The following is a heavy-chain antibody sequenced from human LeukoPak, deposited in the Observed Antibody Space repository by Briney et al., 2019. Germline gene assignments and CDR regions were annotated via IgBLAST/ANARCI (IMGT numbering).Heavy chain of an antibody. D-gene: IGHD3-22*01. J-gene: IGHJ4*02. CDR1: GGTFSSYA. Sequence: GSSVKVSCKASGGTFSSYAISWVRQAPGQGLEWMGGIIPIFGTANYAQKFQGRVTITADESTSTAYMELSSLRSEGTAVYYCAREEYYYDSSGYYYGYWGQGTLVTVSS. V-gene: IGHV1-69*01. CDR2: IIPIFGTA. CDR3: AREEYYYDSSGYYYGY.